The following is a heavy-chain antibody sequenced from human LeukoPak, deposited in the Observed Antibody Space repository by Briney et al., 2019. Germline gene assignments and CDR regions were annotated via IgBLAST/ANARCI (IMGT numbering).Heavy chain of an antibody. D-gene: IGHD6-13*01. CDR2: IYYSGST. Sequence: SETLSLTCTVSGGSISSSSYYWGWIRQPPGKGLEWIGSIYYSGSTYYNPSLKSRVTISVDTSKNQFSLKLSSVTAADTAVYYCARGDSRYSSSSTHLYWGQGTLVTVSS. J-gene: IGHJ4*02. CDR3: ARGDSRYSSSSTHLY. V-gene: IGHV4-39*07. CDR1: GGSISSSSYY.